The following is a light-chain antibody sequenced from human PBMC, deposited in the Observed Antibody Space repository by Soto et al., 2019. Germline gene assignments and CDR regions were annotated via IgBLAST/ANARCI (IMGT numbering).Light chain of an antibody. Sequence: QSALTQPASVSGSPGQSITLSCTGAGSDIGGYNFVSWYQQHPGKAPKLMIYEVTNRPSGVSNRFSGSKSGNTASLTISGLQAEDEADYYCSSYTSSSTPVFGTGTKLTVL. CDR2: EVT. V-gene: IGLV2-14*01. CDR3: SSYTSSSTPV. J-gene: IGLJ1*01. CDR1: GSDIGGYNF.